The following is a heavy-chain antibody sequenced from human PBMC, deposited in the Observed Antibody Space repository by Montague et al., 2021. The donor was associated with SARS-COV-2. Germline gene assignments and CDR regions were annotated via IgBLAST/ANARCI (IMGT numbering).Heavy chain of an antibody. D-gene: IGHD6-19*01. CDR2: KKNSGST. Sequence: KKNSGSTNYNPSLKSRVTISVDTSKNQFSLKLSSVTAADTAVYYCARGSRQWLVHPPNYYYFDYGGQGTLVTVYS. J-gene: IGHJ4*02. V-gene: IGHV4-34*01. CDR3: ARGSRQWLVHPPNYYYFDY.